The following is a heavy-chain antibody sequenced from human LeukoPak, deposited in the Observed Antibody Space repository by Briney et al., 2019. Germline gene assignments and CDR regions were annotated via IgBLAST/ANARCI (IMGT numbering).Heavy chain of an antibody. Sequence: SVKVSCTASGGTFSSYAISWVRQAPGQGLEWMGGIIPIFGTANYAQKFQGRVTITADKSTSTAYMELSSLRSEDTAVYYCARDYSEQLVLSYCGHGKLGSASS. J-gene: IGHJ4*01. D-gene: IGHD6-13*01. CDR1: GGTFSSYA. V-gene: IGHV1-69*06. CDR3: ARDYSEQLVLSY. CDR2: IIPIFGTA.